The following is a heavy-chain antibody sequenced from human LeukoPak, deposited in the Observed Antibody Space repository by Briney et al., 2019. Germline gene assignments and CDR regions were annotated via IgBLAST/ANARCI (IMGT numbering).Heavy chain of an antibody. V-gene: IGHV3-74*01. J-gene: IGHJ4*02. CDR3: ARGQRIVVVSNFDY. CDR1: GFTFSSYW. CDR2: INSDGSST. Sequence: GGSLRLSCAVSGFTFSSYWMHWVRQAPGKGLVWVSRINSDGSSTSYADSVKGRLTISRDNAKNTLYLQMNSLRAEDTAVYYCARGQRIVVVSNFDYWGQGTLVTVSS. D-gene: IGHD3-22*01.